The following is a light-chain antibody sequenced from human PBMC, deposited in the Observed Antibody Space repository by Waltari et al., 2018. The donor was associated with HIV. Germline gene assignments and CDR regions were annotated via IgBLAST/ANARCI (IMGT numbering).Light chain of an antibody. Sequence: QSALTQPASVSGSPGQSITISCTGTRSDVGGYTLVSRYQQHPGKAPKLMIYEVSKRPSGVSNRFSGSKSGNTASLTISGLQAEDEADYYCCAYAGSTTYVIFGGGTKLTVL. CDR3: CAYAGSTTYVI. V-gene: IGLV2-23*02. CDR1: RSDVGGYTL. CDR2: EVS. J-gene: IGLJ2*01.